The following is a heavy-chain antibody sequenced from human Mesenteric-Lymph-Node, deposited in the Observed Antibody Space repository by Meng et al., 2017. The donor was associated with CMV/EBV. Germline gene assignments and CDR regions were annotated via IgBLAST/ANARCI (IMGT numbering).Heavy chain of an antibody. Sequence: FSGGYGSGISQPPGKGREWIGKINHSGSTNYNPSLRSRVTVSVDTSKNQFSMKLSSVTAADAAVYYCARGRLFTIFGVVITARGFDPWGQGTLVTVSS. J-gene: IGHJ5*02. CDR3: ARGRLFTIFGVVITARGFDP. CDR1: FSGGY. D-gene: IGHD3-3*01. CDR2: INHSGST. V-gene: IGHV4-34*01.